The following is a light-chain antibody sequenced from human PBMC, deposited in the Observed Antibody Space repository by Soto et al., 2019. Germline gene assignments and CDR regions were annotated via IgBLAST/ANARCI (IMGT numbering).Light chain of an antibody. CDR1: QDIRRE. CDR3: LQDYNYPLT. J-gene: IGKJ4*01. Sequence: ALPMTQSPSSLSASVGDRVTITCRASQDIRRELGWYQQKPGKAPNLLIYAASSLQSGVPPRFSGSGSGTDFTLTISSLQPEDFATYYCLQDYNYPLTFGGGTKVEIK. CDR2: AAS. V-gene: IGKV1-6*01.